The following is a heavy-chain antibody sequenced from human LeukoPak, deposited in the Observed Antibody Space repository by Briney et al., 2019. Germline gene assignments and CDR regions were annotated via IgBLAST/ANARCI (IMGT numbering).Heavy chain of an antibody. D-gene: IGHD6-19*01. CDR1: GYTFTGYY. V-gene: IGHV1-2*02. CDR2: IKSNSGGT. J-gene: IGHJ4*02. Sequence: GASVKVSCKASGYTFTGYYLHWVRQAPGQGLEWKGWIKSNSGGTNYPQKFQGRVTMTRDTSISTAYMELSRLRSDDTAVYYCARVGSDSSGWRRFDSWGQGTLVTVSS. CDR3: ARVGSDSSGWRRFDS.